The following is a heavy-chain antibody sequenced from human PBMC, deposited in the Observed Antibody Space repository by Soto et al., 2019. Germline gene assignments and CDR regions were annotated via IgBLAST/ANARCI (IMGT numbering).Heavy chain of an antibody. V-gene: IGHV4-59*08. CDR1: GGSISSYY. Sequence: SETLSLTCTVSGGSISSYYWSWIRQPPGKGLEWIGYIYYSGSTNYNPSLKSRVTISVDTSKNQFSLKLSSVTAADTAVYYCARLARAGWFDPWGQGTLVTVSS. CDR3: ARLARAGWFDP. J-gene: IGHJ5*02. CDR2: IYYSGST.